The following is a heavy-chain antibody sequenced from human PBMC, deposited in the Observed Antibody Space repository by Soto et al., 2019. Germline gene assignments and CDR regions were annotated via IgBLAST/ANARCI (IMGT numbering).Heavy chain of an antibody. CDR2: IDPSDSYT. CDR1: GCSFTTNW. Sequence: GESLKISCKGSGCSFTTNWISWVRQMPGKGLEWMGRIDPSDSYTNYSPSFRGHVTISADKSISTAYLQWSSLKASDTAMYYCARQPSYCSSTSCPPYYGMDVWGQGTTVTVS. CDR3: ARQPSYCSSTSCPPYYGMDV. J-gene: IGHJ6*02. D-gene: IGHD2-2*01. V-gene: IGHV5-10-1*01.